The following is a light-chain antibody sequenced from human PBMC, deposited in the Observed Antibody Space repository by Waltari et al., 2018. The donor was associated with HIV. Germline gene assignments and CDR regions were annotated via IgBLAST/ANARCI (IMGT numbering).Light chain of an antibody. Sequence: MTQSPATLSVSPGETVSFFCGASEDIGDKLAWYQQKRGRAPRLLVSGASSWATGVPARFSGRGSGTEFTLTITGLQSNDSAIYFCQQYSTWPRTFGQGTLV. V-gene: IGKV3-15*01. CDR1: EDIGDK. J-gene: IGKJ1*01. CDR3: QQYSTWPRT. CDR2: GAS.